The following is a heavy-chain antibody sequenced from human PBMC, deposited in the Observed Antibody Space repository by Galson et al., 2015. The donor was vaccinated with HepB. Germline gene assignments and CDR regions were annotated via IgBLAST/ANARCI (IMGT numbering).Heavy chain of an antibody. CDR3: GTPTRGYSYGYFYF. CDR1: GGSISSGGYY. D-gene: IGHD5-18*01. J-gene: IGHJ4*02. Sequence: TLSLTCTVSGGSISSGGYYWSWIRQHPGKGLEWIGYIYYSGSTYYNPSLKSRVTISVDTSKNQFSLKLSSVTAADTAVYYCGTPTRGYSYGYFYFWGQGTLVTVSS. CDR2: IYYSGST. V-gene: IGHV4-31*03.